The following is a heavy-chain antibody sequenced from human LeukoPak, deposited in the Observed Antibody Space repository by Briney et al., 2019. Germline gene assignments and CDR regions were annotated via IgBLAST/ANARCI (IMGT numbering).Heavy chain of an antibody. V-gene: IGHV1-8*01. Sequence: GASVKVSCKASGYTFTSYDINWVRQATGQGLEWMGWMNPNSGNTGYAQKFQGRVTMTRSTSISTAYMELSSLRSEDTAVYYCARVPYYDFWSGYYMRPEFGMDVWGQGTTVTVSS. CDR2: MNPNSGNT. CDR1: GYTFTSYD. J-gene: IGHJ6*02. CDR3: ARVPYYDFWSGYYMRPEFGMDV. D-gene: IGHD3-3*01.